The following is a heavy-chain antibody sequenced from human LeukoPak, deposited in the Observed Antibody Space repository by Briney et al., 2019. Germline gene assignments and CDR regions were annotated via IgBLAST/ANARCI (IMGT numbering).Heavy chain of an antibody. V-gene: IGHV1-18*04. J-gene: IGHJ4*02. D-gene: IGHD4-23*01. CDR2: ISPNNGDT. CDR3: ARMVGGYSDVHFDK. Sequence: ASVKVSCKASGYTFTTHGISWVRQAPGQGPEWMGWISPNNGDTNNAQNFQGRVTMTTDTSTSTAYMELRSLRSDDTAVYYCARMVGGYSDVHFDKWGEGTLVTV. CDR1: GYTFTTHG.